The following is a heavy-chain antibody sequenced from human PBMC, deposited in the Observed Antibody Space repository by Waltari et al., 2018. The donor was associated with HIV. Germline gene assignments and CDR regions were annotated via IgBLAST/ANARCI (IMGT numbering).Heavy chain of an antibody. Sequence: QVQLVESGGGVVQPGRSLRLSCAASGFTFRSYGMHWVRQAPGKGLEWVAVISYDGSNKYYADSVKGRFTISRDNSKNTLYLQMNSLRAEDTAVYYCAKDKGYSGSYYGDYWGQGTLVTVSS. D-gene: IGHD1-26*01. CDR1: GFTFRSYG. V-gene: IGHV3-30*18. CDR3: AKDKGYSGSYYGDY. J-gene: IGHJ4*02. CDR2: ISYDGSNK.